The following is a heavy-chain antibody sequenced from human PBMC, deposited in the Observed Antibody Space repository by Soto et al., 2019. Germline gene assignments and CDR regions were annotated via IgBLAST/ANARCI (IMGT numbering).Heavy chain of an antibody. Sequence: QVQLVQSGAEVKKPGSSVKVSCKASGGTLSSYAISWVRQAPGQGLEWRGGIIPIFGTANYAQKFQGRVTITAEHSTSPAYMELSSLRSEDTAVYYCARDGAVAHNYGMDVWGHVPTVTVSS. V-gene: IGHV1-69*01. CDR1: GGTLSSYA. CDR3: ARDGAVAHNYGMDV. D-gene: IGHD6-19*01. CDR2: IIPIFGTA. J-gene: IGHJ6*02.